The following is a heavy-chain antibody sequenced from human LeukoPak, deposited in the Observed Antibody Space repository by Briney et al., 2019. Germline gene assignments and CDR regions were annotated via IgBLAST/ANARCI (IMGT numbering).Heavy chain of an antibody. V-gene: IGHV4-34*01. D-gene: IGHD1-26*01. CDR3: ARGQGATVPQVGKNWSDP. CDR2: VNDSGGT. J-gene: IGHJ5*02. Sequence: TSETLSLTCAVYIDSFTNYYWNWIRQTPGKGLEWIGEVNDSGGTNINPSLRSRVILSVDTSKNQFSLKLISVTAADTAVYYCARGQGATVPQVGKNWSDPWGQGTRVIVSS. CDR1: IDSFTNYY.